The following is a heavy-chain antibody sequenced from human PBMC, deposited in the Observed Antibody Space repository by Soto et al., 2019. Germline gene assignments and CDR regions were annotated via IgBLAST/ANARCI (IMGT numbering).Heavy chain of an antibody. V-gene: IGHV1-69*13. Sequence: SVKVSCKASGGTFSSYAISWVRQAPGQGLEWMGGIIPIFGTANYAQKFQGRVTITADESTSTAYMELSSRRSEDTAVYYCASPGGYCISTSCYSHWGQGTLVTSPQ. CDR2: IIPIFGTA. D-gene: IGHD2-2*02. CDR3: ASPGGYCISTSCYSH. J-gene: IGHJ4*02. CDR1: GGTFSSYA.